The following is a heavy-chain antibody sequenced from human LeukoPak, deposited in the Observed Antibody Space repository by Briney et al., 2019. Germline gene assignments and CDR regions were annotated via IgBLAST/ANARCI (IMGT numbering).Heavy chain of an antibody. CDR2: IYYSGSA. V-gene: IGHV4-59*12. D-gene: IGHD4-11*01. J-gene: IGHJ5*02. Sequence: HSETLSLTCTVSGGSISSYYWSWIRQPPGKGLEWLGYIYYSGSANYNPSLKSRVTISVDTSKNQFSLKVSSVTAPDTAVYYCARALRRRNTFSNYDWFDPWGEGTVDTVSS. CDR1: GGSISSYY. CDR3: ARALRRRNTFSNYDWFDP.